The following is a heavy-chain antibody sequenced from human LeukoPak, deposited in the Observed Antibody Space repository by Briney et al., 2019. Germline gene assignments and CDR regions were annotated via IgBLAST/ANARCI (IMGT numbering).Heavy chain of an antibody. V-gene: IGHV4-61*02. CDR1: GGSISSGSYY. Sequence: SQTLSLTCTVSGGSISSGSYYWSWIRQPAGKGLEWIGRIYTSGSTNYNPSLKSRVTISVDTSKNQFSLKLSSVTAADTAVYYCARESYSSSWCFDYWGQGTLVTVSP. CDR3: ARESYSSSWCFDY. J-gene: IGHJ4*02. D-gene: IGHD6-13*01. CDR2: IYTSGST.